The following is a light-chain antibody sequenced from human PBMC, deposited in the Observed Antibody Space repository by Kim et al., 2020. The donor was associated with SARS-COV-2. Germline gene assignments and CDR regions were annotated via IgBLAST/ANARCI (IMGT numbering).Light chain of an antibody. CDR2: SIS. Sequence: DVVMTQSPLSLPVTPGQPASISCRSSQSLVKSNGNTHLNWSQQRPGQSPRRLIYSISNRDSGVPDRFSGSGSGTDFTLKISRVEAEDVGIYYCMQSTHWPFTFGQGTKLEIK. CDR1: QSLVKSNGNTH. CDR3: MQSTHWPFT. V-gene: IGKV2-30*01. J-gene: IGKJ2*01.